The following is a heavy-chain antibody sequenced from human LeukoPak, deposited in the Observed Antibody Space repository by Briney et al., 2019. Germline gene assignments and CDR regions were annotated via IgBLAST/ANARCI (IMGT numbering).Heavy chain of an antibody. J-gene: IGHJ4*02. CDR1: GFTFDDYA. D-gene: IGHD4-17*01. CDR2: ISWDGGST. CDR3: AKDPEAVYGDYGFDY. V-gene: IGHV3-43D*03. Sequence: GSLRLSCAASGFTFDDYAMHWVRQAPGKGLEWVSLISWDGGSTYYADSVKGRFTISRDNSKNSLYLQMNSLRAEDTALYYCAKDPEAVYGDYGFDYWGQGTLVTVSS.